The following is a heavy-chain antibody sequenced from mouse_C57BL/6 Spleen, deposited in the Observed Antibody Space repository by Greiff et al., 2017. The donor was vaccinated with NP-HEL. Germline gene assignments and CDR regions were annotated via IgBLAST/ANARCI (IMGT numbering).Heavy chain of an antibody. CDR2: IHPNSGST. D-gene: IGHD1-1*01. CDR1: GYTFTSYW. Sequence: QVHVKQPGAELVKPGASVKLSCKASGYTFTSYWMHWVKQRPGQGLEWIGMIHPNSGSTNYNEKFKSKATLTVDKSSSTAYIQLSSLTSEDSAVYYCARETLYGSSYGWYFDVWGTGPSVTFSS. J-gene: IGHJ1*03. CDR3: ARETLYGSSYGWYFDV. V-gene: IGHV1-64*01.